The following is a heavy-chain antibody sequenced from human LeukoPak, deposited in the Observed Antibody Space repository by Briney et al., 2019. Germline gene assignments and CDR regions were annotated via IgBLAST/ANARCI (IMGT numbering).Heavy chain of an antibody. D-gene: IGHD3-22*01. CDR3: ARRTYYYDTRGLFDI. Sequence: PSETLSLTCTVSGGSISSSSYYWGWIRQPPGKGLEWIGSIYYSGSTYYNPSLKSRVTISVDTSKNQFSLKLSSVTAADTAVYYCARRTYYYDTRGLFDIWGQGTMVTVSS. CDR1: GGSISSSSYY. V-gene: IGHV4-39*01. CDR2: IYYSGST. J-gene: IGHJ3*02.